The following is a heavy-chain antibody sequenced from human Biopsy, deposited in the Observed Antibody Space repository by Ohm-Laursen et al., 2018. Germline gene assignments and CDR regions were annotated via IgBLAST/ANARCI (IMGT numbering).Heavy chain of an antibody. J-gene: IGHJ3*01. D-gene: IGHD3-3*01. CDR3: ARLYRLDDYWNDDPPDAFDV. Sequence: SDTLSLTCTVSGGSMSGDYWSWIRQSPRKGLEWIGHISDRGTTNSNPSLRGRITISVDTSKNQFSLKLNSVSAADTALFFCARLYRLDDYWNDDPPDAFDVWGQGTVVSVSS. CDR1: GGSMSGDY. V-gene: IGHV4-59*07. CDR2: ISDRGTT.